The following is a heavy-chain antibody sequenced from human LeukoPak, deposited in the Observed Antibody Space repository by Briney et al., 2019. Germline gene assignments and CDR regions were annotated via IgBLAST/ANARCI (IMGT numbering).Heavy chain of an antibody. CDR2: IYSGGST. V-gene: IGHV3-53*01. CDR3: AKDWRWERPIYGMNV. Sequence: PGGSLRLSCAASGFTVSSNYMSWVRQAPGKGLEWVSVIYSGGSTYYADSVKGRFTISRDNSKNTLYLQMNSLRAEDTAVYYCAKDWRWERPIYGMNVWGQGTTVTVSS. CDR1: GFTVSSNY. J-gene: IGHJ6*02. D-gene: IGHD1-26*01.